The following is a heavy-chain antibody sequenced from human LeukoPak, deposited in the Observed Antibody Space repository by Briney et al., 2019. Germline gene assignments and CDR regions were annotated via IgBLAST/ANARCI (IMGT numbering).Heavy chain of an antibody. J-gene: IGHJ4*02. Sequence: SVKVSCKASGGTFSSYAISWVRQAPGQGLEWMGGIIPIFGTANYAQKFQGRVTITTDESTSTAYMELSSLRSEDTAVYYCARAHLVIPHEYDYGDRLGNGNYLDYWGPGTLVSVSS. CDR3: ARAHLVIPHEYDYGDRLGNGNYLDY. D-gene: IGHD4-17*01. CDR1: GGTFSSYA. CDR2: IIPIFGTA. V-gene: IGHV1-69*05.